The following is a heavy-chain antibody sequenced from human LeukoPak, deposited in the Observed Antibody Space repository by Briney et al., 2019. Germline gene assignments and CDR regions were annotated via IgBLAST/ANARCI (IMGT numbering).Heavy chain of an antibody. CDR3: ARRSSSWLPFDY. J-gene: IGHJ4*02. CDR1: GGSINNSY. D-gene: IGHD6-13*01. Sequence: SETLSLTCTVSGGSINNSYWTWIRQPPGKGLEWIGYIYYSGSTNYNPSLKSRVTISVDTSKNQFSLKLSSVTAADTAVYYCARRSSSWLPFDYWGQGTLVTVSS. CDR2: IYYSGST. V-gene: IGHV4-59*08.